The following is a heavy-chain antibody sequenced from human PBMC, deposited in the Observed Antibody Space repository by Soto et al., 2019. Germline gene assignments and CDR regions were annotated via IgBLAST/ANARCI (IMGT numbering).Heavy chain of an antibody. J-gene: IGHJ4*02. Sequence: GASVKVSCKASGYSFTSYDINWVRQASGQGLEWMGWMNPHSGNTGYAQKFQGRVTMTRNTSTNTAYMELSSLISGDTAVYYCARLPLWFGEPYFDQWGQGSLVTVSS. CDR2: MNPHSGNT. V-gene: IGHV1-8*01. CDR1: GYSFTSYD. D-gene: IGHD3-10*01. CDR3: ARLPLWFGEPYFDQ.